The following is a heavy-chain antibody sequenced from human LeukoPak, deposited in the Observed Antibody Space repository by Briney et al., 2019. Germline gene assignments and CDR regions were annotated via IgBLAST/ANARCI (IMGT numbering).Heavy chain of an antibody. CDR3: AGSYSGYDLK. Sequence: PSETLSLTCAVYGGSFSGYYWSWLRQPPGKGLEWIGEINHSGSTNYNPSLKSRVTISVDTSKNQFSLKLSSVAAADTAVYYCAGSYSGYDLKWGQGTLVTVSS. J-gene: IGHJ4*02. CDR2: INHSGST. D-gene: IGHD5-12*01. CDR1: GGSFSGYY. V-gene: IGHV4-34*01.